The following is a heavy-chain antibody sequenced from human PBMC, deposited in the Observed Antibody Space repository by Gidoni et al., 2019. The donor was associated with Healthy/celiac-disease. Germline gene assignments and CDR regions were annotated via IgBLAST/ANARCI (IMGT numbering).Heavy chain of an antibody. Sequence: EVQLVESGGGLIQPGRSLRLSCAASGFTFDDYAMHWVRQAQGKGLVWVSGISWNSGSRGYADSVKGRFTISRDNAKNSLYLQMNSLRAEDTALYYCAKGTSGDYGDYNPLDYWGQGTLVTVSS. CDR1: GFTFDDYA. J-gene: IGHJ4*02. CDR2: ISWNSGSR. V-gene: IGHV3-9*01. D-gene: IGHD4-17*01. CDR3: AKGTSGDYGDYNPLDY.